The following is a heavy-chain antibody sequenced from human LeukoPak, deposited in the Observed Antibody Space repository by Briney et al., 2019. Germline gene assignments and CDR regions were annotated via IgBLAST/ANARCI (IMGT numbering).Heavy chain of an antibody. CDR1: GYSFTSYW. D-gene: IGHD2-2*01. J-gene: IGHJ4*02. CDR2: IYPGDSDT. V-gene: IGHV5-51*01. CDR3: ATGSQLLDYYFDY. Sequence: GESLKISCKGSGYSFTSYWIGWVRQMPGKGLEWMGIIYPGDSDTRYSPSFQGQVTISADKSISTAYLQWSSLKASDTAMYCCATGSQLLDYYFDYWGQGTLVTVSS.